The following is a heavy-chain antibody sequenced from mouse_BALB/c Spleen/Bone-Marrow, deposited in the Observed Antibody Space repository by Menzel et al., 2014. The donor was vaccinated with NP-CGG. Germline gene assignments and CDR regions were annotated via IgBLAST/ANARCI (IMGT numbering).Heavy chain of an antibody. V-gene: IGHV1S130*01. CDR2: IHPNSGNT. CDR3: ARPHRFAYYFDY. CDR1: GYTFTNSW. Sequence: QVQLKQSGSVLVRPGASVKLSCKASGYTFTNSWIHWAKQRPGQGLEWIGEIHPNSGNTNYNEKFKGKATLTVDTSSSTAYVDLSSLTSEDSAVYYCARPHRFAYYFDYWGQGTTLTVSS. J-gene: IGHJ2*01.